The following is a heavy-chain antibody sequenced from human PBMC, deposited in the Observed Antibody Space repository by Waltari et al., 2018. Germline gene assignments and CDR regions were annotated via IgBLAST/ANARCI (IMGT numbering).Heavy chain of an antibody. CDR3: ARGSRSSGWPFDY. V-gene: IGHV4-34*01. D-gene: IGHD6-19*01. CDR1: GGSFSGYY. CDR2: INHSGST. J-gene: IGHJ4*02. Sequence: QVQLQQWGAGLLKPSETLSLTCAVYGGSFSGYYWSWIRQPPGKGLEWIGEINHSGSTNYNPSLKSRVTISVDTAKNQFSLKLSSVTAADTAVYYGARGSRSSGWPFDYWGQGTLVTVSS.